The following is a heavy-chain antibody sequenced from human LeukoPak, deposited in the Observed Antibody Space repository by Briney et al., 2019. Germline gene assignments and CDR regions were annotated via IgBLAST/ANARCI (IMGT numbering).Heavy chain of an antibody. Sequence: ASVKASCKASGYTFTSYAMHWVRQAPGQRLEWMGWINAGNGNTKYSQKFQGRVTITRDTSASTAYMELSSLRSEDTAVYYCARLRRIVGATGNWYFDYWGQGTLVTVSS. D-gene: IGHD1-26*01. V-gene: IGHV1-3*01. CDR2: INAGNGNT. J-gene: IGHJ4*02. CDR1: GYTFTSYA. CDR3: ARLRRIVGATGNWYFDY.